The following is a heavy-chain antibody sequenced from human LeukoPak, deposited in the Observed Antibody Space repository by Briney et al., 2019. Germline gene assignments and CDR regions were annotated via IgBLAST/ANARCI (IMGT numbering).Heavy chain of an antibody. CDR2: ISYDGSDK. Sequence: GGSLRLSRAASGFTFSSYAMYWVRQAPGKGLEWVAVISYDGSDKFYADSVKGRFTISRDSSKNTLYLQMNSLRAEDTAVYYCARDYSTVTTFFDYWGQGTLVTVSS. CDR1: GFTFSSYA. J-gene: IGHJ4*02. V-gene: IGHV3-30*04. CDR3: ARDYSTVTTFFDY. D-gene: IGHD4-17*01.